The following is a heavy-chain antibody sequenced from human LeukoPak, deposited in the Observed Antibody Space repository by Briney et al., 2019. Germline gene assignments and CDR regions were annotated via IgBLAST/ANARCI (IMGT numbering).Heavy chain of an antibody. J-gene: IGHJ6*03. D-gene: IGHD3-3*01. CDR2: ISSSGSTI. CDR1: GSTFSDYY. V-gene: IGHV3-11*04. Sequence: GGSLRLSCAASGSTFSDYYMSWIRQAPGKGLEWVSYISSSGSTIYYADSVKGRFTISRDNAKNSLYLQMNSLRAEDTAVYYCARGFWSGYWDYYYYMDVWGKGTTVTVSS. CDR3: ARGFWSGYWDYYYYMDV.